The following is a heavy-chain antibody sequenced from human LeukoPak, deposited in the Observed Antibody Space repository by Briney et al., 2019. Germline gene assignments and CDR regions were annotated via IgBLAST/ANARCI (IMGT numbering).Heavy chain of an antibody. CDR3: ATDWSGDDRFDY. D-gene: IGHD3-3*01. V-gene: IGHV3-7*05. CDR1: GFTFSRYW. Sequence: GGSLRLSCAASGFTFSRYWMTWVRQAPGKGLEWVANIKQDGSEQYYVDSVRGRFTISRDNTKNSLYLQMNSLGVGDTAVYYCATDWSGDDRFDYWGQGTLVSVSS. CDR2: IKQDGSEQ. J-gene: IGHJ4*02.